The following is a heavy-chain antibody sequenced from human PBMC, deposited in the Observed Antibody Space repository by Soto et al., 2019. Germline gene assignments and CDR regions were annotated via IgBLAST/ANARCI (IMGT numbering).Heavy chain of an antibody. CDR3: ARTLPNRQLFDS. Sequence: SETLSLTCTVSGGFIWGWIRQSPDKGLEWIGYIYNSGRYNYNPSLESRLTISIDTSKNQFCLRLASVTAADTAVYYCARTLPNRQLFDSWSQGTLVTVSS. CDR2: IYNSGRY. CDR1: GGFI. J-gene: IGHJ4*02. V-gene: IGHV4-59*01. D-gene: IGHD1-1*01.